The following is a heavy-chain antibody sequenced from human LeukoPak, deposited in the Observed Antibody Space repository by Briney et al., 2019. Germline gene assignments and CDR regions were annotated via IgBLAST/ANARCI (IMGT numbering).Heavy chain of an antibody. Sequence: GGSLRLSCVVSGFTVSSNYMSWVRQAPGKGLEWVSVLYSGGNTYHADSVKGRFTISRDNSKNTLYLQMNSLRAEDTAVYYCARALWSGPVYYGMDVWGQGTTVTVSS. CDR1: GFTVSSNY. J-gene: IGHJ6*02. CDR2: LYSGGNT. D-gene: IGHD3-10*01. V-gene: IGHV3-53*01. CDR3: ARALWSGPVYYGMDV.